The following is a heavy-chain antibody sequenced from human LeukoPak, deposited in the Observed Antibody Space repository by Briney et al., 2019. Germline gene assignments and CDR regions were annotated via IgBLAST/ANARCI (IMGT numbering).Heavy chain of an antibody. CDR3: ARDSGERGSGSYLIAY. Sequence: ASVKVSCKASGYTFTGYYMHWVRQPPGQGLEWIGWINPNSGGTNYAQKIQGRVTMTRDTSISTAYMELGRLRSDDTAVYYCARDSGERGSGSYLIAYWGRGTLVTVSS. CDR1: GYTFTGYY. D-gene: IGHD3-10*01. CDR2: INPNSGGT. V-gene: IGHV1-2*02. J-gene: IGHJ4*02.